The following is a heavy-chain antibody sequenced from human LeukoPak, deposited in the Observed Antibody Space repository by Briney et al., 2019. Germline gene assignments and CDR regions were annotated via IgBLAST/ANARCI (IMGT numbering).Heavy chain of an antibody. Sequence: SETLSLTCTVSGGSISNFYWSWLRQPAGKGLEWIGRIHTSGSTNYNPSLKSRLTMSVDTSKNQFSLKLNSVTAADTAVYYCVRAGDYGDYVGWFDPWGQGTLVTVSS. CDR3: VRAGDYGDYVGWFDP. D-gene: IGHD4-17*01. V-gene: IGHV4-4*07. J-gene: IGHJ5*02. CDR2: IHTSGST. CDR1: GGSISNFY.